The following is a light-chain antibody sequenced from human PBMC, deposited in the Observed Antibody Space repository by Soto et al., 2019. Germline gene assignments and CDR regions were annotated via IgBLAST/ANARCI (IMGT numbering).Light chain of an antibody. V-gene: IGKV1-33*01. CDR3: QQYDNLPPKIT. J-gene: IGKJ4*01. CDR1: QDISNY. CDR2: DAS. Sequence: DIQMTQSPSSLSASVGDRVTITCQASQDISNYLNWYQQKPGKAPKLLIYDASNLETGVPSRFSRSGSGTDFTFTISSLQPEDIATYYCQQYDNLPPKITFGGGTKVDIK.